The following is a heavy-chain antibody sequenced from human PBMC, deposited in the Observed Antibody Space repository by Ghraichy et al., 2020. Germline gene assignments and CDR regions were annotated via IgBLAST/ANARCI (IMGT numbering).Heavy chain of an antibody. V-gene: IGHV2-5*02. CDR2: IYWDDDK. CDR1: GFSLSTNGVG. D-gene: IGHD6-19*01. CDR3: AHTYSSGWIKHYYGLDV. Sequence: PTLVKPTQTLTLTCTFSGFSLSTNGVGVGWIRQPPGKTLEWLALIYWDDDKRYSPSLRSRLTITKDTSKNQVVVTMTNMDPVDTGTYYCAHTYSSGWIKHYYGLDVWGQGTTVTVSS. J-gene: IGHJ6*02.